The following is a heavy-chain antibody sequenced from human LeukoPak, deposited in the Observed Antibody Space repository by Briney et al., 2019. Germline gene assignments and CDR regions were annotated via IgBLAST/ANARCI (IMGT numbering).Heavy chain of an antibody. V-gene: IGHV5-51*01. D-gene: IGHD6-6*01. J-gene: IGHJ3*02. Sequence: GESLKISCKGSGNSFINYWIGWVRQMPGKGLEWMGIMYPGDSETRYSPSVQGRVTISADKSISTAYLQWSSLKASDTAMYYCATTSLNAFDIWGQGTMVTVSS. CDR1: GNSFINYW. CDR2: MYPGDSET. CDR3: ATTSLNAFDI.